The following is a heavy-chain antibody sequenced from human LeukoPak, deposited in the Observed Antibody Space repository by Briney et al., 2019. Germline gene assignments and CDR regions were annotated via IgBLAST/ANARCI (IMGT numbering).Heavy chain of an antibody. CDR2: ISSSSSYI. Sequence: VGSLRLSCAASGFTFSSYSMNWVRQAPGKGLEWVSSISSSSSYIYYADSVKGRFTISRDNAKNSLYLQMNSLRAEDTAVYYCARGGPNYGDAPPDYWGQGTLVTVSS. CDR3: ARGGPNYGDAPPDY. J-gene: IGHJ4*02. V-gene: IGHV3-21*01. CDR1: GFTFSSYS. D-gene: IGHD3-10*01.